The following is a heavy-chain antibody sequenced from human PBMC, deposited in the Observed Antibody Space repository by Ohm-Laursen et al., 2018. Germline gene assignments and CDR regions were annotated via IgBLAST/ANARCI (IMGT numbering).Heavy chain of an antibody. J-gene: IGHJ4*02. CDR2: ISGSGGST. V-gene: IGHV3-23*01. Sequence: SLRLSCAASGFTFSSYSMNWVRQAPGKGLEWVSAISGSGGSTYYADSVKGRFTIFSDKSKNTLYLQMNSLRAEDTAVYYCAKTYDTSGFYESDYWGQGTLVTVSS. D-gene: IGHD3-22*01. CDR1: GFTFSSYS. CDR3: AKTYDTSGFYESDY.